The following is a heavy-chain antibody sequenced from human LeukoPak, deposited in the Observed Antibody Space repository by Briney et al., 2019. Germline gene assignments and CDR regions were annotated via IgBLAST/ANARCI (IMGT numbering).Heavy chain of an antibody. Sequence: SETLSLTCAVYGGSFSGYYWSWIRQPPGKGLEWIGEINHSGSTYYNPSLKSRVTISVDTSKNQFSLKLSSVTAADTAMYYCAGGGGYCSDSNCYASHFDYWGQGTLVTVSS. CDR3: AGGGGYCSDSNCYASHFDY. J-gene: IGHJ4*02. CDR2: INHSGST. V-gene: IGHV4-34*01. D-gene: IGHD2-15*01. CDR1: GGSFSGYY.